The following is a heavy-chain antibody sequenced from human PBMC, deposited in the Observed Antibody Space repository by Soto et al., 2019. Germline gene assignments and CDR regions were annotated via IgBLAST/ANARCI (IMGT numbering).Heavy chain of an antibody. CDR3: ARVHSSGWYYNFDY. CDR2: IYYSGST. D-gene: IGHD6-19*01. Sequence: QVQLQESGPGLVKPSETLSLTCTVSGGSVSSGSYYWSWIRQPPGKGLEWIGYIYYSGSTNYNPPPKSRVTISVDTSKNQFSLKLSSVTAADTAVYYCARVHSSGWYYNFDYWGPGTLVTVSS. CDR1: GGSVSSGSYY. V-gene: IGHV4-61*01. J-gene: IGHJ4*02.